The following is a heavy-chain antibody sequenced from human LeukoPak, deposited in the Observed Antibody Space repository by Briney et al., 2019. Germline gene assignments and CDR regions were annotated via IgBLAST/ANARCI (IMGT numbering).Heavy chain of an antibody. CDR3: ARVEPLAAAGTEY. V-gene: IGHV1-8*02. CDR1: GYTFTSYG. Sequence: GASVKVSCKASGYTFTSYGISWVRQAPGQGLEWMGWMNPNSGNTGYAQKFQGRVTMTRNTSISTAYMELSSLRSEDTAVYYCARVEPLAAAGTEYWGQGTLVTVSS. CDR2: MNPNSGNT. D-gene: IGHD6-13*01. J-gene: IGHJ4*02.